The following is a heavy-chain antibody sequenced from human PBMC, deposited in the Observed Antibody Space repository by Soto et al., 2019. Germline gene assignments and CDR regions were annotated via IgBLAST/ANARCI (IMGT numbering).Heavy chain of an antibody. CDR2: IFFNGGA. CDR1: GDSLSSASYY. J-gene: IGHJ5*02. CDR3: ARQERSYFGPGWFET. Sequence: QLHFQESGPGLVKPSETLSLTCTVSGDSLSSASYYWAWISKHPGKVLEWIGSIFFNGGAYNTPSLQIRVTISVDKSKSNLPLSLRAVTAAASAVCCCARQERSYFGPGWFETWGQGALVTVSS. V-gene: IGHV4-39*01. D-gene: IGHD3-10*01.